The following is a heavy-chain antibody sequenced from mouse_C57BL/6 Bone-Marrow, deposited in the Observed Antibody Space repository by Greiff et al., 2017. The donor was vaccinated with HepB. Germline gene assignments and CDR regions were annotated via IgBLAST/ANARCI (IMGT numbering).Heavy chain of an antibody. CDR3: ARARGPYYFDY. Sequence: EVKFEESGPGLVKPSQSLSLTCSVTGYSITSGYYWTWIRQFPGNKLEWMGYISYDGSNNSNPSLKNRISITRDTSKNQFFLKLNSVTTEDTATYYCARARGPYYFDYWGQGTTLTVSS. CDR1: GYSITSGYY. CDR2: ISYDGSN. V-gene: IGHV3-6*01. J-gene: IGHJ2*01.